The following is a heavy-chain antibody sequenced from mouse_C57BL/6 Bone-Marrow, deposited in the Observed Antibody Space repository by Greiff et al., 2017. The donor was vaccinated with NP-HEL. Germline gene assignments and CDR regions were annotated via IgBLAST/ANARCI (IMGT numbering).Heavy chain of an antibody. D-gene: IGHD2-4*01. J-gene: IGHJ3*01. CDR2: IYPRSGNT. Sequence: QVQLKQSGAELARPGASVKLSCKASGYTFTSYGISWVKQRTGQGLEWIGEIYPRSGNTYYNEKFKGKATLTADKSSSTAYMELRSLTSEDSAVYFCARSDDYGRGQGTLVTVSA. V-gene: IGHV1-81*01. CDR3: ARSDDYG. CDR1: GYTFTSYG.